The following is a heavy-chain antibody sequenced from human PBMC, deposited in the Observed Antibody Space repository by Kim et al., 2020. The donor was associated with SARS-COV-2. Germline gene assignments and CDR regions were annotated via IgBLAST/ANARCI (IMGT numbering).Heavy chain of an antibody. Sequence: GGSLRLSCAASGFTFAKCDMHWVRQAPGKGLEWVAFLSYDGSSQFFIDSVRGRFNISRDNSKNTLYLQMHNLRGEDTASYYCARSPNWEYIGRFDSWGQG. V-gene: IGHV3-33*05. D-gene: IGHD7-27*01. CDR3: ARSPNWEYIGRFDS. CDR1: GFTFAKCD. CDR2: LSYDGSSQ. J-gene: IGHJ4*02.